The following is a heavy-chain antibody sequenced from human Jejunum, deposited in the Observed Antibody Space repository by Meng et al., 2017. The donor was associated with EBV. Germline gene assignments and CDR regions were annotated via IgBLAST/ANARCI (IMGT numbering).Heavy chain of an antibody. D-gene: IGHD1-14*01. Sequence: QVQPLESGRVVVQPGSSLRLSCAASGFTFGDYAMHWVRQAPGKGLEWVALVSYGGSDKLYADSVKGRFTIYRDNSDNTLFLQMNSLKPEDTAVYYCAKERRGFYAEHWGQGTLVTVSS. CDR1: GFTFGDYA. CDR3: AKERRGFYAEH. J-gene: IGHJ4*02. V-gene: IGHV3-30*04. CDR2: VSYGGSDK.